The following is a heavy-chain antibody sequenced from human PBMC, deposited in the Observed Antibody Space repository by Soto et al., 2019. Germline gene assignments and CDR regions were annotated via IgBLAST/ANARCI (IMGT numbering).Heavy chain of an antibody. CDR3: ARGGRGYEFDY. V-gene: IGHV3-64*01. Sequence: GGSLRLSCAASGFKFSSYAIHWVRQAPGKGLEYVSAISSNGGSTDYANSVKGRFTISRDNSKNTLDLQMGSLRAEDMAVYYCARGGRGYEFDYWGQGTLVTVSS. D-gene: IGHD5-12*01. CDR2: ISSNGGST. CDR1: GFKFSSYA. J-gene: IGHJ4*02.